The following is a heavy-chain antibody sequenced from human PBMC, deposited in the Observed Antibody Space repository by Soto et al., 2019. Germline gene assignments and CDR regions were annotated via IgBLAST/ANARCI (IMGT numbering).Heavy chain of an antibody. CDR2: FFYRGST. D-gene: IGHD3-22*01. J-gene: IGHJ4*02. V-gene: IGHV4-31*03. CDR1: CASITYGGYY. Sequence: PSETPSLTCTLSCASITYGGYYWSWIRQRPGKGLEWIGYFFYRGSTYYNPSLKSRVTISADTSKNQFSLKLSSVTAADTAVYYCATSLYYYDVGGFSEGHYYFDSWGKGTLVTVSS. CDR3: ATSLYYYDVGGFSEGHYYFDS.